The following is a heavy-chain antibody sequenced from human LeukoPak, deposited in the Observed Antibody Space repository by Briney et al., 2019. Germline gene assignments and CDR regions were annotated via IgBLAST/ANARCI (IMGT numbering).Heavy chain of an antibody. V-gene: IGHV4-39*01. CDR1: GGSISSSSYY. D-gene: IGHD3-22*01. J-gene: IGHJ4*02. CDR2: IYYSGST. CDR3: ASTPYYYDSSGYYSFFDY. Sequence: SETLSLTCTVSGGSISSSSYYWGWIRQPPGKGLEWIGSIYYSGSTYYNPSLKSRVTISVDTSKNQFSLKLSSVTAADTAVYYCASTPYYYDSSGYYSFFDYWGQGTLVTVSS.